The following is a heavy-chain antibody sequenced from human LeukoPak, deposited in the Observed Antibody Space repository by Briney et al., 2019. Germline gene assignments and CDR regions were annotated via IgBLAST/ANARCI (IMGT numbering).Heavy chain of an antibody. CDR1: GFTFSSYS. Sequence: GGSLRLSCAASGFTFSSYSMNWVRQAPGKGLELVSSISSSSSYIYYADSVKGRFTISRDNAKNSLYVHMNSLRAEDTAMYYCARDRNMITFGGVIVTIDYWGQRTLVTVSS. CDR2: ISSSSSYI. V-gene: IGHV3-21*01. D-gene: IGHD3-16*02. CDR3: ARDRNMITFGGVIVTIDY. J-gene: IGHJ4*02.